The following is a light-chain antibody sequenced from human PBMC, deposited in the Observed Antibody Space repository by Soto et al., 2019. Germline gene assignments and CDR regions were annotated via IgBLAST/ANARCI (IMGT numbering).Light chain of an antibody. J-gene: IGLJ2*01. CDR1: SGSLASNY. CDR2: EDN. CDR3: QSYDSSNHVV. V-gene: IGLV6-57*03. Sequence: LTQPHSVSESPGKTVTISCTRSSGSLASNYVQWYQQRPGSAPTTVIYEDNQRPSGVPDRFSGSIDSSSNSASLTISGLKTEDEADYYWQSYDSSNHVVFGGGTKLTVL.